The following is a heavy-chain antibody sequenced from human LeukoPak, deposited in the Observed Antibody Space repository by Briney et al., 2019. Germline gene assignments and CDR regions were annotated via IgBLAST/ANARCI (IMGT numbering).Heavy chain of an antibody. CDR2: INHSGST. CDR3: TRYAAIYGSENINCDY. J-gene: IGHJ4*02. CDR1: GGSFSGYY. D-gene: IGHD3-10*01. V-gene: IGHV4-34*01. Sequence: SETLSLTCAVYGGSFSGYYWTWIRQPPGKGLEWIGEINHSGSTNYNPSLKSRVTISVDTSKNQFSLKLSSVTAADTAVYYCTRYAAIYGSENINCDYWGQGTLVTVSS.